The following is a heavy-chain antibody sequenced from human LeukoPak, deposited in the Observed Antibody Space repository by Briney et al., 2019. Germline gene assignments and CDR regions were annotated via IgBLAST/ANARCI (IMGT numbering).Heavy chain of an antibody. J-gene: IGHJ3*01. CDR3: ARAPVGLKADAFDV. CDR1: GFTFSSYA. D-gene: IGHD1-26*01. V-gene: IGHV3-30-3*01. CDR2: ISYDGSNK. Sequence: GRSLRLSCAASGFTFSSYAMHWVRQAPGKGLEWVAVISYDGSNKYYADSVKGRFTISRDNAKISLYLQMNSLRDEDTAVYYCARAPVGLKADAFDVWGQGAMVTVSS.